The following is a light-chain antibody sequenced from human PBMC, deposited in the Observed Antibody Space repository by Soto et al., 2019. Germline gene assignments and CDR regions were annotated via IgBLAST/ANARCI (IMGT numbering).Light chain of an antibody. CDR1: SSNIGAGYD. Sequence: QSVLPQPPSVSGAPGQRVTISCTGSSSNIGAGYDVHWYQQLPGTAPQLLIYTYDNRPSGVPDRFSGSKSGSSASLAITGLQAEDEADYYRQSYDSSLSGVLFGGGTELTVL. CDR2: TYD. V-gene: IGLV1-40*01. J-gene: IGLJ2*01. CDR3: QSYDSSLSGVL.